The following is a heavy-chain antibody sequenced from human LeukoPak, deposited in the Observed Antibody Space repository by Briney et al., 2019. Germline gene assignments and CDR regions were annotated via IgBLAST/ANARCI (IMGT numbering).Heavy chain of an antibody. CDR3: ARRARRRIVATIGDYVDYQDIFDY. CDR2: INHSGST. Sequence: SETLSLTCAVYRGSFSGYYWSWIRQPLGKGLEWIGEINHSGSTNYNPSLKSRVTISVDTSKNQFSLKLSSVTAADTAVYYCARRARRRIVATIGDYVDYQDIFDYWGQGTLVTVSS. D-gene: IGHD5-12*01. CDR1: RGSFSGYY. V-gene: IGHV4-34*01. J-gene: IGHJ4*02.